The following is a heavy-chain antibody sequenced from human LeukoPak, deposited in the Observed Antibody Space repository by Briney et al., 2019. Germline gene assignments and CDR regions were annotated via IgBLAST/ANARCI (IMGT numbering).Heavy chain of an antibody. J-gene: IGHJ6*02. V-gene: IGHV4-31*03. Sequence: TLSLTCTVSGGSISSGGYYWSWIRQHPGKGLEWIGYIYCSGSTYYNPSLKSRVTISVDTSKNQFSLKLSSVTAADTAVHYCARVGENYYYGMDVWGQGTTVTVSS. CDR3: ARVGENYYYGMDV. CDR2: IYCSGST. D-gene: IGHD3-10*01. CDR1: GGSISSGGYY.